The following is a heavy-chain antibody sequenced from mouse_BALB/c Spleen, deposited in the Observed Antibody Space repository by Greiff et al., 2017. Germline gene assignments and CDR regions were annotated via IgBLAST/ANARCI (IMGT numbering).Heavy chain of an antibody. CDR3: ARGYDGYYYAMDY. Sequence: DVKLVESGGGLVKPGGSLKLSCAASGFTFSSYAMSWVRQTPEKRLEWVASISSGGSTYYPDSVKGRFTISRDNARNILYLQMSSLRSEDTAMYYCARGYDGYYYAMDYWGQGTSVTVSS. D-gene: IGHD2-3*01. CDR1: GFTFSSYA. V-gene: IGHV5-6-5*01. CDR2: ISSGGST. J-gene: IGHJ4*01.